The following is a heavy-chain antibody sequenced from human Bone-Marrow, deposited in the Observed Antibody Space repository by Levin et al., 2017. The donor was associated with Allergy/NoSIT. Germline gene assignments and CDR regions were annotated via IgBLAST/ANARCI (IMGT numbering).Heavy chain of an antibody. D-gene: IGHD3-3*01. V-gene: IGHV3-74*01. J-gene: IGHJ1*01. CDR1: GFTFSNYW. CDR2: INTDGSST. CDR3: VSGTGDYWSAFQH. Sequence: GGSLRLSCAASGFTFSNYWMHWVRQAPGKGLVWVLHINTDGSSTSYADSVTGRFTVSRDNAKNTLYLQMNSLRAEDTADYYFVSGTGDYWSAFQHWGQGTRVTVSS.